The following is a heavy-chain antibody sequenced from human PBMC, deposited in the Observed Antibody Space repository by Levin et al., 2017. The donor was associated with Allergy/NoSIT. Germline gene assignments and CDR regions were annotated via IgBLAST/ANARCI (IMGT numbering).Heavy chain of an antibody. CDR3: ARDEKSRYYGMDV. J-gene: IGHJ6*02. V-gene: IGHV3-23*01. CDR1: GFSFSTSP. CDR2: ISDTGGTT. Sequence: GESLKISCAASGFSFSTSPMTWIRQAPGRGLEWVSRISDTGGTTYYAPSFKGRFSISRDNSKNTVYLQMNSLRADDTAVYFCARDEKSRYYGMDVWGQGTTVTVSS.